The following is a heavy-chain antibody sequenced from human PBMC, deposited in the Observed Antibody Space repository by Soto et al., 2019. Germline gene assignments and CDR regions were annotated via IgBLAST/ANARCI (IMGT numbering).Heavy chain of an antibody. CDR2: IYHSGTT. Sequence: QVQLQESGPGLVKPSQTLSLTCTVSGGSISSGGYYWSWIRQHPGKGLEWIGYIYHSGTTYYNPSLKSRVTRSVDTFKNQFSLKLTSVTAADTAVYDCARVRGNQLLGWFDPWGQGTLVTVSS. V-gene: IGHV4-31*03. CDR3: ARVRGNQLLGWFDP. D-gene: IGHD2-2*01. J-gene: IGHJ5*02. CDR1: GGSISSGGYY.